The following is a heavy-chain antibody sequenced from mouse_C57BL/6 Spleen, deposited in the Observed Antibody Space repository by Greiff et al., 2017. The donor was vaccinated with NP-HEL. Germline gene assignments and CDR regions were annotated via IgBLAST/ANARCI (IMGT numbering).Heavy chain of an antibody. V-gene: IGHV1-82*01. Sequence: VQLQQSGPELVKPGASVKISCKASGYAFSSSWMNWVKQRPGKGLEWIGRIYPGDGDTNYNGKFKGKATLTADKSSSTAYMQLSSLTSEDSAVYFCARKKAYDYDEGYAMDHWGEGTSVTVSS. CDR1: GYAFSSSW. D-gene: IGHD2-4*01. J-gene: IGHJ4*01. CDR2: IYPGDGDT. CDR3: ARKKAYDYDEGYAMDH.